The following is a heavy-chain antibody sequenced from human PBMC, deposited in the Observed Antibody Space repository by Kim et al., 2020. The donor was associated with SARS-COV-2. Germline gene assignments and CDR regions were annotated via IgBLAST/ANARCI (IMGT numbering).Heavy chain of an antibody. D-gene: IGHD1-1*01. J-gene: IGHJ4*02. Sequence: ADSVKGRFTISRDNSKNTLYLQMNSLSAEDTAVYYCAKASGWNTIPYLDYWGQGTLVTVSS. V-gene: IGHV3-23*01. CDR3: AKASGWNTIPYLDY.